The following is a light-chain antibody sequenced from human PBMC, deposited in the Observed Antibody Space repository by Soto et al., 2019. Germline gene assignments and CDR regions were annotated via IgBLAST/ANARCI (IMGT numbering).Light chain of an antibody. CDR2: TSS. J-gene: IGKJ4*01. V-gene: IGKV1-27*01. CDR3: QKHNAAPLT. CDR1: QGIGNY. Sequence: DIQMTQSPSSLSASVGDRVTVTCRARQGIGNYLAWYQQKPGKVPKLLIYTSSTLQSGVPSRFSGSGSGTDFTLTISNLQPEDVATYYCQKHNAAPLTFGGGTKVEIK.